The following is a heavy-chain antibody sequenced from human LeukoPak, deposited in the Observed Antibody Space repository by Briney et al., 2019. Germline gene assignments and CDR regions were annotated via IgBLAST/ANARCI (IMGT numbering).Heavy chain of an antibody. V-gene: IGHV3-53*01. D-gene: IGHD2-15*01. CDR3: AKAPVTSCRGAFCYPFDS. Sequence: PGGSLRLSCAASGFTVSSNYMNWVRQAPGKGLEWVSVIYSGGSTYYADSVKGRFTTSRDNSKNTLYLQMNSLRAEDTAVYYCAKAPVTSCRGAFCYPFDSWGQGTLVTVSS. CDR1: GFTVSSNY. CDR2: IYSGGST. J-gene: IGHJ4*02.